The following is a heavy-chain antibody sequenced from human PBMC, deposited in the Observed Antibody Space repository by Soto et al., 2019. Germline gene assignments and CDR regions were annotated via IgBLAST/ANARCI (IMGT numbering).Heavy chain of an antibody. CDR2: IYPGDSDT. V-gene: IGHV5-51*01. Sequence: GESLKISCKGSGYSFTSYWIGWVRQMPGKGLEWMGIIYPGDSDTRYSPSFQGQVTISADKSISTAYLQWSSLKASDTAMYYWARLLLILGYFSGGSCRPVPNYYYGMDVWGQGTTVTVSS. D-gene: IGHD2-15*01. CDR1: GYSFTSYW. CDR3: ARLLLILGYFSGGSCRPVPNYYYGMDV. J-gene: IGHJ6*02.